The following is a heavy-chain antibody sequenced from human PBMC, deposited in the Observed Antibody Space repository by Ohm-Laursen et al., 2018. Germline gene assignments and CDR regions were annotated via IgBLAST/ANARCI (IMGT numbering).Heavy chain of an antibody. J-gene: IGHJ3*02. CDR2: ISWNSGSI. V-gene: IGHV3-9*01. Sequence: RSLRLSCTASGFTFDDYAMHWVRQAPGKGLEWVSGISWNSGSIGYADSVKGRFTISRDNAKNSLYLQMNSLRAEDTALYYCARHYDSSGLDAFDIWGQGTMVTVSS. D-gene: IGHD3-22*01. CDR3: ARHYDSSGLDAFDI. CDR1: GFTFDDYA.